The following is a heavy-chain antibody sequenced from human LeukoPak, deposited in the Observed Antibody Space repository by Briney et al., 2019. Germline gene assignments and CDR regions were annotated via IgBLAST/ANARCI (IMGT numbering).Heavy chain of an antibody. J-gene: IGHJ5*02. D-gene: IGHD6-13*01. CDR2: IIPIFGTA. CDR1: GGTFSSYA. V-gene: IGHV1-69*05. Sequence: SVKVSCKACGGTFSSYAISWVRQAPGQGLEWMGRIIPIFGTANYVQKFQGRVTITTDESTSTAYMELSSLRSEDTAVYYCATHKSSSWRNNWFDPWGQGTLVTVSS. CDR3: ATHKSSSWRNNWFDP.